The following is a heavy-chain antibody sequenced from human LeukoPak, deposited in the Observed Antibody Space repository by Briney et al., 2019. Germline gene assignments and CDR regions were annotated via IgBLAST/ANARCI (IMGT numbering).Heavy chain of an antibody. CDR3: ARGYCSSTSCYGDGDAFDI. CDR2: INPNSGGT. Sequence: ASVKVSCTASGYTFTGYYMHWVRQAPGQGLEWMGWINPNSGGTNYAQKFQGRVTMTRDTSISTAYMELSRLRSDDTAVYYCARGYCSSTSCYGDGDAFDIWGQGTMVTVSS. V-gene: IGHV1-2*02. J-gene: IGHJ3*02. CDR1: GYTFTGYY. D-gene: IGHD2-2*01.